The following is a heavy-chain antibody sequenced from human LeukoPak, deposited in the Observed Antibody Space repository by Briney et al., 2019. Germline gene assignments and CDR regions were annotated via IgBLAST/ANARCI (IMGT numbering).Heavy chain of an antibody. D-gene: IGHD3-10*01. J-gene: IGHJ4*02. CDR1: GGSINSYY. CDR3: ARDLWGSGIDN. CDR2: IYYSGST. V-gene: IGHV4-59*01. Sequence: SETLSLTCTVSGGSINSYYWSWIRQPPGKGLEWIGYIYYSGSTNYNPSLKSRVTISVDTSKNQFSLRLSSVTAADTAVYYCARDLWGSGIDNWGQGTLVTVSS.